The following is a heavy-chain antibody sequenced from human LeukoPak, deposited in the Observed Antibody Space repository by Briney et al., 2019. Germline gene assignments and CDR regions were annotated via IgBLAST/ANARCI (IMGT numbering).Heavy chain of an antibody. J-gene: IGHJ3*02. CDR2: IVVGSGNT. CDR3: AAGGGIVGATTAFDI. D-gene: IGHD1-26*01. Sequence: GATVKVSCKASGFTFTSSAMQWVRQARGQRLEWIGWIVVGSGNTNYAQKFQERVTITRDMSTSTAYMELSSLRSEDTAVYYCAAGGGIVGATTAFDIWGQGTVVTVSS. V-gene: IGHV1-58*02. CDR1: GFTFTSSA.